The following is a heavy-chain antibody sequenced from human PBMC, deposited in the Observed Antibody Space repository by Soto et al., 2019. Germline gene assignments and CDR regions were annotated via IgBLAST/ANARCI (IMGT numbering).Heavy chain of an antibody. J-gene: IGHJ3*02. CDR2: ISYDGSNK. Sequence: QVQLVESGGGVVQPGRSLRLSCAASGFTFSSYGMHWVRQAPGKGLEWVAVISYDGSNKYYADSVKGRFTISRDNSKNTLYLQMNSLRAEDTAVYYCATTDRLPAVNWNDRTETIPLRDHDAFDIWGQGTMVTVSS. D-gene: IGHD1-1*01. CDR1: GFTFSSYG. CDR3: ATTDRLPAVNWNDRTETIPLRDHDAFDI. V-gene: IGHV3-30*03.